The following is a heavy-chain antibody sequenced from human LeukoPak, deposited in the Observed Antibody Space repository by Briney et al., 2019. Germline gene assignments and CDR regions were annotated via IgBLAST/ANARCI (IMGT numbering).Heavy chain of an antibody. CDR3: ARDSLYSSGFGMDV. D-gene: IGHD6-19*01. Sequence: GGSLRLSCAASGFTFSNAWMSWVRQAPGKGLEWVSYISSSGSTIYYADSVKGRFTISRDNAKNSLYLQMNSLRAEDTAVYYCARDSLYSSGFGMDVWGQGTTVTVSS. CDR1: GFTFSNAW. V-gene: IGHV3-11*04. CDR2: ISSSGSTI. J-gene: IGHJ6*02.